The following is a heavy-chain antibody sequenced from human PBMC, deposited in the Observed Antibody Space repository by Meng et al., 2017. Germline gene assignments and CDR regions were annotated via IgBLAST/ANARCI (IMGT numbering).Heavy chain of an antibody. CDR1: GYSISSGYY. J-gene: IGHJ6*02. Sequence: SETLSLTCAVSGYSISSGYYWGWIRQPPGKGLEWIGSIYHSGSTYYNPSLKSRVTISVDTSKNQFSLKLSSVTAADTAVYYCARAKEQVLLWFGPRGHYGMDVWGQGTTVTAP. D-gene: IGHD3-10*01. CDR2: IYHSGST. V-gene: IGHV4-38-2*01. CDR3: ARAKEQVLLWFGPRGHYGMDV.